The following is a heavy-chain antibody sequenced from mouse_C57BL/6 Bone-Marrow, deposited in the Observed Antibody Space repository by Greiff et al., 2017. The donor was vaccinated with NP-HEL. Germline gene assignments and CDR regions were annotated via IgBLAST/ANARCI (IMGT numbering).Heavy chain of an antibody. Sequence: EVQLQESGAELVRPGASVKLSCTASGFNIKDDYMHWVKQRPEQGLEWIGWIDPENGDTEYASKFQGKATITADTSSNTAYLQLSSLTAEDTAVYYCTTDTTVHFDYWGQGTTRTVSS. CDR3: TTDTTVHFDY. V-gene: IGHV14-4*01. CDR2: IDPENGDT. CDR1: GFNIKDDY. J-gene: IGHJ2*01. D-gene: IGHD1-1*01.